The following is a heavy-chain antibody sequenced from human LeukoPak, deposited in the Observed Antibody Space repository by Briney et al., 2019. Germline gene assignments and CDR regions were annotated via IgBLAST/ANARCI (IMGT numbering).Heavy chain of an antibody. CDR1: GFTFSSYG. Sequence: GGSLRLSCAASGFTFSSYGMNWVRQAPGKGLEWVSYISSGSSTIYYADSVKGRFTISRDNAKKSLYLQMNSLRAEDTAVYYCARDTTGGAFDIWGQGTMVTVSS. CDR3: ARDTTGGAFDI. J-gene: IGHJ3*02. CDR2: ISSGSSTI. D-gene: IGHD1-26*01. V-gene: IGHV3-48*01.